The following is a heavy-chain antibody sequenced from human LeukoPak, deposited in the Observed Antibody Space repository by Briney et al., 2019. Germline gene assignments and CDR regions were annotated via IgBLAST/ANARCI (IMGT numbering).Heavy chain of an antibody. Sequence: GESLKISCRGSGYSFTTYWIGWVRQMPGKGLEWMGIIYPGDSDTRYSPSFQGQVTMSADKSINTASPQWSSLKASDTAMYYCTRRQGCSSTSCPPDYWGQGTLVTVSS. V-gene: IGHV5-51*01. CDR1: GYSFTTYW. CDR2: IYPGDSDT. J-gene: IGHJ4*02. D-gene: IGHD2-2*01. CDR3: TRRQGCSSTSCPPDY.